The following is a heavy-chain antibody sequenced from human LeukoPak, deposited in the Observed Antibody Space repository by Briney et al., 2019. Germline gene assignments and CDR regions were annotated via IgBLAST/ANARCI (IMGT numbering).Heavy chain of an antibody. J-gene: IGHJ3*02. Sequence: HPGGSLRLSCAASGFTFSVYTIHWVRQAPGKGLEWVAVMSSDGSNKYYADSVKGRFTISRDNSKNTQYLQMNSLRAEDTAVYYCAKLGATSAFDIWGQGTMVTVSS. D-gene: IGHD1-26*01. CDR3: AKLGATSAFDI. V-gene: IGHV3-30-3*01. CDR2: MSSDGSNK. CDR1: GFTFSVYT.